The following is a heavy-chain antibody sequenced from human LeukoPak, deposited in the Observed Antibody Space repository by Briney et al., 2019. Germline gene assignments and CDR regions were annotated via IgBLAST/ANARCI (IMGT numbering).Heavy chain of an antibody. D-gene: IGHD3-10*01. CDR3: ASAQQDGFPFDY. J-gene: IGHJ4*02. CDR1: GYTFTSYG. CDR2: ISAYNGNT. Sequence: ASVKVSCKASGYTFTSYGISWVRQAPGQGLEWMGWISAYNGNTNYAQKLQGRVTMTTDTSTSTAYMELRSLRSDDTAVYYCASAQQDGFPFDYWGQGTLVTVSS. V-gene: IGHV1-18*01.